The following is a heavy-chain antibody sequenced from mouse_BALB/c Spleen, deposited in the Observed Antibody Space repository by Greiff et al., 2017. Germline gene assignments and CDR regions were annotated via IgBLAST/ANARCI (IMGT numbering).Heavy chain of an antibody. V-gene: IGHV5-6-5*01. CDR2: ISSGGST. J-gene: IGHJ2*01. CDR1: GFTFSSYA. Sequence: EVQLQQSGGGLVKPGGSLKLSCAASGFTFSSYAMSWVRQTPEKRLEWVASISSGGSTYYPDSVKGRFTISRDNARNILYLQMSSLRSEDTAMYYCARGGGFDYWGQGTTLTVSS. CDR3: ARGGGFDY.